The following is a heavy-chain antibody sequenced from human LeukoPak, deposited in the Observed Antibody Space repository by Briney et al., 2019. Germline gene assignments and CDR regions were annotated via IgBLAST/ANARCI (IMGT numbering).Heavy chain of an antibody. CDR2: ISSNGGST. CDR3: ARHGWDY. V-gene: IGHV3-64*01. J-gene: IGHJ4*02. D-gene: IGHD6-19*01. CDR1: GFTFSSYA. Sequence: GGSLRLSCAASGFTFSSYAMSWVRQAPGKGLEYVSAISSNGGSTYYANSVKGRFTISRDNSKNTLYLQMGSLRAEDMAVYYRARHGWDYWGQGTLVTVSS.